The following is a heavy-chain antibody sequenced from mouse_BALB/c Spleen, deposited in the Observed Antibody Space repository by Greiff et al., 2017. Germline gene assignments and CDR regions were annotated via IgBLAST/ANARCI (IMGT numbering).Heavy chain of an antibody. CDR3: ARQGYDRYDGFAY. Sequence: EVQVVESGGGLVQPGGSLKLSCAASGFTFSSYTMSWVRQTPEKRLEWVAFISNGGGSTYYPDTVKGRFTISRDNAKNTLYLQMSSLKSEDTAMYDCARQGYDRYDGFAYWGQGTLVTVSA. V-gene: IGHV5-12-2*01. J-gene: IGHJ3*01. D-gene: IGHD2-14*01. CDR1: GFTFSSYT. CDR2: ISNGGGST.